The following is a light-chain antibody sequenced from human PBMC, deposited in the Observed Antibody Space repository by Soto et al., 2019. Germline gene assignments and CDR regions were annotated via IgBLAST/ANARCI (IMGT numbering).Light chain of an antibody. CDR3: MQGTHWPLT. J-gene: IGKJ4*01. CDR1: QSLVYSDGNTY. V-gene: IGKV2-30*01. CDR2: KVS. Sequence: DVVMTQSPLSLPVTLGQPASISCRSSQSLVYSDGNTYLNWFQQRPGQSPRRLISKVSNRDSGVPDIFSGSGAGTDFTLKISRVEAEDVGVDYCMQGTHWPLTFGGGTKVEIK.